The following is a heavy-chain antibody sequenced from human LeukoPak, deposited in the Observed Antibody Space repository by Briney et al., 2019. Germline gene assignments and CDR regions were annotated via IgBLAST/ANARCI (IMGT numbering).Heavy chain of an antibody. CDR1: GFTFSTYA. V-gene: IGHV3-48*02. Sequence: GGSLRLSYAGSGFTFSTYAMNWVRRAPGKGLEWVSYISSSSSTIYYAESVKGRFTISRDNAKNSLYLQMNSLRDEDTAVYYCARGGSGYGDYYYFYGMDVWGQGTTVTVSS. D-gene: IGHD3-22*01. J-gene: IGHJ6*02. CDR2: ISSSSSTI. CDR3: ARGGSGYGDYYYFYGMDV.